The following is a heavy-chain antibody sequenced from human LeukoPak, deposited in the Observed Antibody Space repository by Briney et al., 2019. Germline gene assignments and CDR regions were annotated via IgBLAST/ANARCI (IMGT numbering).Heavy chain of an antibody. V-gene: IGHV4-4*02. J-gene: IGHJ4*02. CDR3: ARDDDYGGQSGAFDY. CDR2: IYHSGST. D-gene: IGHD4-23*01. Sequence: SETLSLTCAVSGGSISSSNWWSWVRQPPGKGLEWIGEIYHSGSTNYNPSLKSRVTISVDKSKNQFSLKLSSVTAADTAVYYCARDDDYGGQSGAFDYWGQGTLVTVSS. CDR1: GGSISSSNW.